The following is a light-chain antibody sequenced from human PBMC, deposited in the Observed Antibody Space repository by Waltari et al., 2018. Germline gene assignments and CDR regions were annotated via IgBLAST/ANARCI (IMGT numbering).Light chain of an antibody. J-gene: IGLJ1*01. Sequence: SYVVTQPPSVSVAPGETATITCGGDNLGTYSVHGYQQKAGQAPVLVIFYDRDRPSGIPDRFSGSNSGNTATLTISRVEAGDEARYYCHVWHPHVDPGVFGTGTEVTVL. CDR1: NLGTYS. CDR2: YDR. CDR3: HVWHPHVDPGV. V-gene: IGLV3-21*04.